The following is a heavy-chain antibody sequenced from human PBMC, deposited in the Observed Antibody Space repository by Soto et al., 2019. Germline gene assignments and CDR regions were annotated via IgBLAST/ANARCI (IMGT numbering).Heavy chain of an antibody. CDR3: ARDGGGYDILTGYYKAHHFDY. CDR1: GYTFTHFY. V-gene: IGHV1-18*01. D-gene: IGHD3-9*01. J-gene: IGHJ4*02. CDR2: ISPHNFNT. Sequence: ASVKVSCKASGYTFTHFYITWVRQAPGQGLEWMGAISPHNFNTNYAQKFRGRVTLTTEKSTNTAYMDLRSLTSDDTAVYYCARDGGGYDILTGYYKAHHFDYWGQGVSVNVSS.